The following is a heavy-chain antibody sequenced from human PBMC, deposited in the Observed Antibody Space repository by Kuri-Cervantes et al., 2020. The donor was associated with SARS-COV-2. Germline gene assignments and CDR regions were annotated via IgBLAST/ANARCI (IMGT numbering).Heavy chain of an antibody. CDR1: GGSIRSYY. CDR3: ARSVTKDFWSGVDI. CDR2: IYNNIYDTVTT. Sequence: ESLKISCTVSGGSIRSYYWSWIRQPPGKGLEWIGNIYNNIYDTVTTYYNPSLKSRVTISVDTSKNQFSLKLSSVTAADTAVYYCARSVTKDFWSGVDIWGQGTMVTVSS. D-gene: IGHD3-3*01. V-gene: IGHV4-4*08. J-gene: IGHJ3*02.